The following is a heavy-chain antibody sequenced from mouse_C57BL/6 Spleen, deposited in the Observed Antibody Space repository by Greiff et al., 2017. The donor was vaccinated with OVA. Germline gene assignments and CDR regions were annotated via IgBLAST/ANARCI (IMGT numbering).Heavy chain of an antibody. Sequence: EVMLVESGAELVRPGASVKLSCTASGFNIKDDYMHWVKQRPEQGLEWIGWIDPENGDTEYASKFQGKATITADTSSNTAYLQLSSLTSEDTAVYYCTTHYGSPLLDYWGQGTSVTVSS. D-gene: IGHD1-1*01. CDR2: IDPENGDT. CDR3: TTHYGSPLLDY. CDR1: GFNIKDDY. V-gene: IGHV14-4*01. J-gene: IGHJ4*01.